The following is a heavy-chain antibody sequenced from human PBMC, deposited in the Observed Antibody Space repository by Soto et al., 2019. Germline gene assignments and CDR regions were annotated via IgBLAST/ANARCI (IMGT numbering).Heavy chain of an antibody. CDR3: ATASSSGNTNWVDL. V-gene: IGHV1-2*02. D-gene: IGHD6-19*01. J-gene: IGHJ5*01. Sequence: ASVKVSCTSSGCTFTDYYIHWVRQAPGQGLEWMGWINPNSGATNYAQNFQGRVTMTRDTSITTAYLELSRLTSDDTAVYYCATASSSGNTNWVDLCGQGSLVTVS. CDR1: GCTFTDYY. CDR2: INPNSGAT.